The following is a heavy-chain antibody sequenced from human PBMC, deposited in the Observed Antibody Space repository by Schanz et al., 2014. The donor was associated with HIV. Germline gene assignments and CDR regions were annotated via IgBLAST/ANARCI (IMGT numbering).Heavy chain of an antibody. Sequence: EVQLVESGGGLVQPGRSLRLSCAASGFTFDGYAMHWVRQAPGKGLEWVSGISWNSGSIGYADSVKGRFTISRDNAKNSLYLQMNSLRAEDTAVYYCAKVLIPMIAVPYYGMDVWGQGTTVTVSS. J-gene: IGHJ6*02. D-gene: IGHD3-22*01. CDR2: ISWNSGSI. CDR1: GFTFDGYA. CDR3: AKVLIPMIAVPYYGMDV. V-gene: IGHV3-9*01.